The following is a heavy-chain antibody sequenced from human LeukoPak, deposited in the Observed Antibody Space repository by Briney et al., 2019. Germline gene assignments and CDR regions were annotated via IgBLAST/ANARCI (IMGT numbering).Heavy chain of an antibody. J-gene: IGHJ4*02. D-gene: IGHD4-17*01. CDR1: GFLLSTSGMC. V-gene: IGHV2-70*11. Sequence: SGPALVKPTQTFTLTCTFSGFLLSTSGMCVAWIRQPQGKALEWLARIDWDDDKYYSTALMTRLTISKDTSKNQVVLTMTNMDPGDTATYYCARSDTTVPCVDWGQGTLVTVSS. CDR2: IDWDDDK. CDR3: ARSDTTVPCVD.